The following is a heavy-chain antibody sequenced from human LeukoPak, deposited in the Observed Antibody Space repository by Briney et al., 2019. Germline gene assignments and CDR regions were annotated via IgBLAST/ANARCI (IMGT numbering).Heavy chain of an antibody. CDR2: IRYDGSNK. D-gene: IGHD6-6*01. V-gene: IGHV3-30*02. CDR3: AKAIHSSSSGVVEY. J-gene: IGHJ4*02. CDR1: GFTFSNYA. Sequence: GGSLRLSCAASGFTFSNYAMHWVRQAPGKGLEWVTFIRYDGSNKYYAESVKGRFTISRDNSKNTLYLQMSSLRAEDTAVYYCAKAIHSSSSGVVEYWGLGTLVTVSS.